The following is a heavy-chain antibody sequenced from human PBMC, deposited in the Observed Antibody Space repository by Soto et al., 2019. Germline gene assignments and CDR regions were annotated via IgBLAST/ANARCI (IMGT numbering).Heavy chain of an antibody. Sequence: QLQLLESGSGLVKPSQTLSLTCVVSGGSISSGGYSWGWIRQPPGKGLEWIGYIYHSVSTYYNPCLKSRVTISVDRSKNQFSLRLSSVTAADTAVYFCARVPDYWGQGTLVTVSS. CDR1: GGSISSGGYS. J-gene: IGHJ4*02. V-gene: IGHV4-30-2*01. CDR2: IYHSVST. CDR3: ARVPDY.